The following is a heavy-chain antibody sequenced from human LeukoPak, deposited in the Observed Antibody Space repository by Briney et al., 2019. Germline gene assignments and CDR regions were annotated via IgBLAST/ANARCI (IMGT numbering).Heavy chain of an antibody. D-gene: IGHD2-2*01. CDR3: ASIVPAAIPY. CDR2: INHSGST. Sequence: SETLSLTCAVYGGSFSGYYWSWIRQPPGKGLEWIGEINHSGSTNYNPSHKSRVTISVDTSKNQFSLKLSSVTAADTAVYYCASIVPAAIPYWGQGTLVTVSS. V-gene: IGHV4-34*01. CDR1: GGSFSGYY. J-gene: IGHJ4*02.